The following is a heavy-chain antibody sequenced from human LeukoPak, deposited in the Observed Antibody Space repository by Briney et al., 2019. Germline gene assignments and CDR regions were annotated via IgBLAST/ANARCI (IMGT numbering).Heavy chain of an antibody. CDR2: ISGSGGST. CDR1: GFTFSSYA. J-gene: IGHJ4*02. D-gene: IGHD2-2*01. Sequence: GGSLRLSCAASGFTFSSYAMSWVRQAPGKGLEWVSAISGSGGSTYYADSVKGRFTISRDNSKNTLYLQMNSLRAEDTAVYYCAKELGYCSSTSCYSFDYWGQGTLVTVSS. CDR3: AKELGYCSSTSCYSFDY. V-gene: IGHV3-23*01.